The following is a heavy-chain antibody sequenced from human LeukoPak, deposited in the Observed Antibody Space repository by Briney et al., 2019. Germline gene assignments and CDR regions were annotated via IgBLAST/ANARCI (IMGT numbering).Heavy chain of an antibody. CDR2: IYYTGST. D-gene: IGHD3-22*01. Sequence: SETLSLTCTVSGGSINSYYWSWIRQPPGKGLEWIGYIYYTGSTNYYPSLRSRVTISVDTSKNQFSLKLSSVTAADTAVYYCARDYYDNSGLNDAFDIWGQGTMVTVSS. CDR1: GGSINSYY. CDR3: ARDYYDNSGLNDAFDI. V-gene: IGHV4-59*12. J-gene: IGHJ3*02.